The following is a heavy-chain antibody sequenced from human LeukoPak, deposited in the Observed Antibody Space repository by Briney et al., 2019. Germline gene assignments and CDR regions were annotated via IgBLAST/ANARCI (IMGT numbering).Heavy chain of an antibody. V-gene: IGHV4-34*01. CDR2: INHSGHS. J-gene: IGHJ6*03. Sequence: SETLSLSCAVYGGSFRGFYWTWICQSPGKGLEWIGEINHSGHSSYNPSLKSRITISVDMSKNQVSLNMKSVTAADTALYFCARSHCGGDCYSSRWQVFYGYYYYYMDVWGKGTPVTVSS. CDR1: GGSFRGFY. CDR3: ARSHCGGDCYSSRWQVFYGYYYYYMDV. D-gene: IGHD2-21*02.